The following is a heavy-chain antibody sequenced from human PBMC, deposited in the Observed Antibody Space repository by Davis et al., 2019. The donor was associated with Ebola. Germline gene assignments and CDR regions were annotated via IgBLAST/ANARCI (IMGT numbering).Heavy chain of an antibody. CDR1: GYSFTSYW. Sequence: GESLKIPCKGSGYSFTSYWIGWVRQMPGKGLEWMGIIYPGDSDTRYSPSFQGQVTISADKSISTAYLQWGSLKASDTAMYYCARRHYCSSTSCYIFDDAFDIWGQGTMVTVSS. CDR2: IYPGDSDT. CDR3: ARRHYCSSTSCYIFDDAFDI. J-gene: IGHJ3*02. V-gene: IGHV5-51*01. D-gene: IGHD2-2*02.